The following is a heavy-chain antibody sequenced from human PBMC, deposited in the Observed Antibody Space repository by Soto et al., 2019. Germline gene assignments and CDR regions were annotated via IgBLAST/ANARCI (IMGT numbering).Heavy chain of an antibody. V-gene: IGHV3-9*01. D-gene: IGHD2-15*01. CDR2: ISWNSGSI. Sequence: EVQLVESGGGLVQPGRSLRLSCAASGFTFDDYAMHWVRQAPGKGLEWVSGISWNSGSIGYADSVKGRFTISRDNAKNSLYLQMNSLRAEDTALYYCAKDLEPYCSCGSCRANWFDPWGQGTLVTVSS. J-gene: IGHJ5*02. CDR3: AKDLEPYCSCGSCRANWFDP. CDR1: GFTFDDYA.